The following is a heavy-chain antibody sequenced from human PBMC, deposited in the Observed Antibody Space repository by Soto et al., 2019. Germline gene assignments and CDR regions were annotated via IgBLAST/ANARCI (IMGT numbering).Heavy chain of an antibody. CDR3: ARRLRYCSGGSCYSFNWFDP. J-gene: IGHJ5*02. V-gene: IGHV4-39*01. D-gene: IGHD2-15*01. Sequence: QLQLQESGPGLVKPSETLSLTCTVSGGSISSSSYYWGWIRQPPGKGLEWIGSIYYSGSTYYNPSLKNRVTISVDTSKNQFSLKLSSVTAADTAVYYCARRLRYCSGGSCYSFNWFDPWGQGTLVTVSS. CDR2: IYYSGST. CDR1: GGSISSSSYY.